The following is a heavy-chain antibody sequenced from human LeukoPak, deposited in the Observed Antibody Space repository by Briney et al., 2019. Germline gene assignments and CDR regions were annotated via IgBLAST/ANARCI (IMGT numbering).Heavy chain of an antibody. J-gene: IGHJ4*02. CDR1: GFTFSSYA. Sequence: GSLRLSCVVSGFTFSSYAMSWVRQAPGKGLEWVSGISGSGDNTYYADSVKGRFTISRDNSKNTLYVQVNSLGTGDTAAYYCAKGSYYDSSGSFYFDYWGQGTLVTVSS. V-gene: IGHV3-23*01. CDR2: ISGSGDNT. CDR3: AKGSYYDSSGSFYFDY. D-gene: IGHD3-22*01.